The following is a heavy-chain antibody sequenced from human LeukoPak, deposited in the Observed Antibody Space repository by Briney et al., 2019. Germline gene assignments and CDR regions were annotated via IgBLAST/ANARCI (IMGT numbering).Heavy chain of an antibody. CDR1: GGSFSGYY. CDR2: INHSGST. Sequence: PSETLSLTCAVYGGSFSGYYWSWIRQPPGKGLEWIGEINHSGSTNYNPSLKSRVTISVDTSKNQFSLKLGSVTAADTAVDDCAREGVGYYYDSSGYYPLDYWGQGTLVTVSS. CDR3: AREGVGYYYDSSGYYPLDY. D-gene: IGHD3-22*01. J-gene: IGHJ4*02. V-gene: IGHV4-34*01.